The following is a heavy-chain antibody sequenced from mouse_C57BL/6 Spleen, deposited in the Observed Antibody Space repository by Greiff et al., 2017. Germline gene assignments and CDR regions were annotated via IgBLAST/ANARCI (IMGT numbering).Heavy chain of an antibody. Sequence: EVKLVESGGGLVQPGGSMKLSCVASGFTFSNYWMNWVRQSPEKGLEWVAQIRLKSDNYATHYAESVKGRFTISRDVSKSSVYLQMNNLRAEDTGIYYCTDIYYGNLYAMDYWGQGTSVTVSS. CDR2: IRLKSDNYAT. D-gene: IGHD2-1*01. V-gene: IGHV6-3*01. J-gene: IGHJ4*01. CDR3: TDIYYGNLYAMDY. CDR1: GFTFSNYW.